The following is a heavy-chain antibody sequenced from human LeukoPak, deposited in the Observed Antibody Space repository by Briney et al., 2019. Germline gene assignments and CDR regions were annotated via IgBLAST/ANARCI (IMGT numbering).Heavy chain of an antibody. D-gene: IGHD1-14*01. J-gene: IGHJ3*02. CDR2: IGTAGDT. CDR3: ARGSKPDAFDI. CDR1: GFTFSSYD. V-gene: IGHV3-13*01. Sequence: QPGGSLRLSCAASGFTFSSYDMHWVRQATGKGLEWVSAIGTAGDTYYPGSVKGRFTISRENAKNSLYLQMNSLRAGDTAVYYCARGSKPDAFDIWGQGTMVTVSS.